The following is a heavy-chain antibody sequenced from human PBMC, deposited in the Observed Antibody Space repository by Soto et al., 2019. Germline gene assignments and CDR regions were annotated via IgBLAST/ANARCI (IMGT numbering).Heavy chain of an antibody. Sequence: ASVKVSCKASGYTFSSYAMHWVRQAPGQRLEWMGWINAGYGNTKSSQKFQDRVTISRDTSASTAYMELTSLRSEDTAVYYCARDTGDGTIDFWGQGTLVTVSS. J-gene: IGHJ4*02. CDR3: ARDTGDGTIDF. D-gene: IGHD7-27*01. V-gene: IGHV1-3*01. CDR1: GYTFSSYA. CDR2: INAGYGNT.